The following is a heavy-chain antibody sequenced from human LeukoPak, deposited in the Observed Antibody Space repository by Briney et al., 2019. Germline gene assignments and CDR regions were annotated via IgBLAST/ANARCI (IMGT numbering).Heavy chain of an antibody. D-gene: IGHD6-13*01. J-gene: IGHJ5*02. CDR2: INHSGST. CDR3: ARAYSSSWYFNWFDP. Sequence: SETLSLTCAVYGGSFSGYYWSWIRQPPGKGLEWIGEINHSGSTNYNPSLKSRVTISVDTSKNQFSLQLTSVTAADTAVYYCARAYSSSWYFNWFDPWGQGTLVTVSS. CDR1: GGSFSGYY. V-gene: IGHV4-34*01.